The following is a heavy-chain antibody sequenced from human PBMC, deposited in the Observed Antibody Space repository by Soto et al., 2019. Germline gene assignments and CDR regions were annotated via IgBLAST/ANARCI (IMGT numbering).Heavy chain of an antibody. CDR3: ARRMALYCSGGSCYSDY. CDR2: ISSSSSYL. Sequence: PGGSLRLSCAASGFTFSSYSMNWVRQAPGKGLEWVTSISSSSSYLYYADSVKGRFTISRDNAKNSLYLQMNSLRAEDTAVYYCARRMALYCSGGSCYSDYWGQGTLVTVSS. D-gene: IGHD2-15*01. J-gene: IGHJ4*02. CDR1: GFTFSSYS. V-gene: IGHV3-21*01.